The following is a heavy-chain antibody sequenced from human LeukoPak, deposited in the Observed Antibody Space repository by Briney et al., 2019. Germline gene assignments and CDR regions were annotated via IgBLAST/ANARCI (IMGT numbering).Heavy chain of an antibody. V-gene: IGHV3-66*01. J-gene: IGHJ4*02. CDR1: GFTVSSNY. D-gene: IGHD6-6*01. Sequence: PGGSLRLSCAASGFTVSSNYMSWVRQAPGKGLEWVSVIYSGGSTYYADSVKGRFTISRDNSKNTLYLQMNSLRAEDTAVYYCARVRTKQLVVDYWGQGTLVTVSS. CDR2: IYSGGST. CDR3: ARVRTKQLVVDY.